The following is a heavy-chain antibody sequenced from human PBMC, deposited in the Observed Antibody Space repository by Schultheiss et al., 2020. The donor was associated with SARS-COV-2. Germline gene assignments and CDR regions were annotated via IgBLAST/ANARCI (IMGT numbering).Heavy chain of an antibody. CDR2: ISGSGGST. J-gene: IGHJ4*02. V-gene: IGHV3-23*01. Sequence: GGSLRLSCAASGFTFSDFYMSWIRQAPGKGLEWVSAISGSGGSTYYADSVKGRFTISRDNSKNTLYLQMNSLRAEDTAVYYCAKDTDSSGYSWYFDYWGQGTLVTVSS. CDR1: GFTFSDFY. CDR3: AKDTDSSGYSWYFDY. D-gene: IGHD3-22*01.